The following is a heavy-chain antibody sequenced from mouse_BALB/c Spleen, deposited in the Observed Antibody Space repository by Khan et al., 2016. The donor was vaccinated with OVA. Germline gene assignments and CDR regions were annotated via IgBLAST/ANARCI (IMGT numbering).Heavy chain of an antibody. CDR1: GYTFTGYW. CDR3: ARGVITTGYFDY. V-gene: IGHV1-87*01. Sequence: QVQLQQSGTELARPGASVNLSCKASGYTFTGYWMQWVKQRPGQGLEWIGAIYPGDGNTRYTQKFKGKATLTADKSSSTAYMQLSSLASEDSAVYYCARGVITTGYFDYGGQGTPRTVSS. CDR2: IYPGDGNT. J-gene: IGHJ2*01. D-gene: IGHD1-1*01.